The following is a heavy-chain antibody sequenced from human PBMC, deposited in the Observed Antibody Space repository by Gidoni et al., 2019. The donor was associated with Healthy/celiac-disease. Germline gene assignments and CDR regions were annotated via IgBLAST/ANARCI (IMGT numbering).Heavy chain of an antibody. CDR3: ARMVGSSGWYEGFDY. CDR2: IDWDDDK. D-gene: IGHD6-19*01. CDR1: GFSLSPSGMC. V-gene: IGHV2-70*01. J-gene: IGHJ4*02. Sequence: QVTLRESGPALVKPTQTLTLTCTFSGFSLSPSGMCVSWIRQPPGKALEWLALIDWDDDKYYSTSLKTRLTISKDTSKNQVVLTMTNMDPVDTATYYCARMVGSSGWYEGFDYWGQGTLVTVSS.